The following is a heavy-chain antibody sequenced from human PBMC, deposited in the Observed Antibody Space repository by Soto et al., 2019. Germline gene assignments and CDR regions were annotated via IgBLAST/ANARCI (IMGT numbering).Heavy chain of an antibody. CDR3: ARLPYSGSYYAGGAFDI. J-gene: IGHJ3*02. CDR1: GGSISSYY. CDR2: IYYSGST. D-gene: IGHD1-26*01. Sequence: SETLSLTCTVSGGSISSYYWSWIRQPPGKGLEWIGYIYYSGSTNYNPSLKSRVTISVDTSKNQFSLKLSSVTAADTAVYYCARLPYSGSYYAGGAFDIWGQGTMVTVSS. V-gene: IGHV4-59*01.